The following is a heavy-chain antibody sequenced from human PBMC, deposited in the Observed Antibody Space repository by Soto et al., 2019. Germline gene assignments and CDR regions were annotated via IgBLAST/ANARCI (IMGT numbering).Heavy chain of an antibody. CDR1: GGSITSGDDY. V-gene: IGHV4-30-4*01. CDR3: ARGGYTVTTRYYYGMDV. CDR2: IHYSGST. Sequence: QVQLQESGPGLVKPSQTLSLTCTVSGGSITSGDDYWSWIRQPPGKGLEWIAYIHYSGSTYYNPSLKSRVTISVDTSKNQFSLKLSSGTAADTAVYYCARGGYTVTTRYYYGMDVWGQGTTVTVSS. J-gene: IGHJ6*02. D-gene: IGHD4-4*01.